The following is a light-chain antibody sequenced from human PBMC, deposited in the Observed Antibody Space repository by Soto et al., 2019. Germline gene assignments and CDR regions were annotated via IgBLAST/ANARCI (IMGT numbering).Light chain of an antibody. CDR3: QQYGNSPQT. CDR1: QSFSSSS. J-gene: IGKJ1*01. Sequence: EIVLTQSPGTLSLSPGERATLSCRASQSFSSSSLGWYQQKPGQAPRLLIYGASNRATGIPERFSGSGSGTDFTITSSRLEPEDFAVYYCQQYGNSPQTFGQGTKVEIK. V-gene: IGKV3-20*01. CDR2: GAS.